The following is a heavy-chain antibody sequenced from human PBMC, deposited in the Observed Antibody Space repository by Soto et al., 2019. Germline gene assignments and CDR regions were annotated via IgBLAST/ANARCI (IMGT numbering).Heavy chain of an antibody. D-gene: IGHD6-13*01. Sequence: QPGGSLRLSCAASGFTFSSYAMHWVRQAPGKGLEWVAVISYDGSNKYYADSVKGRFTISRDNSKNTLYLQMNSLRAEDTAVYYCAREGRHSSSFDYWGQGTLVTVSS. J-gene: IGHJ4*02. V-gene: IGHV3-30-3*01. CDR1: GFTFSSYA. CDR2: ISYDGSNK. CDR3: AREGRHSSSFDY.